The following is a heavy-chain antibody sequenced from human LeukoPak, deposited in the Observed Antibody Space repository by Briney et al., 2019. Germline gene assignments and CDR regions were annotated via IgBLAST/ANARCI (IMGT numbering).Heavy chain of an antibody. CDR3: ARGDEKSVYWPSDY. D-gene: IGHD3-22*01. V-gene: IGHV3-7*01. J-gene: IGHJ4*02. CDR1: GFTFSNYW. Sequence: GGSLRLSCVGSGFTFSNYWMSWVRQAPGKGLEWVASIKGDVSDKKYVDSVKGRFTISRDNRQNSLYLQINSLRAEDTAVYYCARGDEKSVYWPSDYWGQGTLVTVSS. CDR2: IKGDVSDK.